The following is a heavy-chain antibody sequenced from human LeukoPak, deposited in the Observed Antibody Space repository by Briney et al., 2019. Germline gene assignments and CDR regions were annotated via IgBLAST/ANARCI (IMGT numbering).Heavy chain of an antibody. V-gene: IGHV3-53*01. CDR1: GFTVSSNY. CDR2: IYSGGST. CDR3: ARRPRTYYYDST. Sequence: GGSLRLSCAASGFTVSSNYMSWVRQAPGKGLEWVSDIYSGGSTYYADSVKGRFTISRDNSKNTLYLQMNSLRAEDTAVYYCARRPRTYYYDSTWGQGTLVTVSS. D-gene: IGHD3-22*01. J-gene: IGHJ5*02.